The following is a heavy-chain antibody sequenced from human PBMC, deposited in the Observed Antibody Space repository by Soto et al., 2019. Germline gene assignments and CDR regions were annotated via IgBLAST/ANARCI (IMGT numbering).Heavy chain of an antibody. CDR2: VSYDGSIK. D-gene: IGHD6-19*01. V-gene: IGHV3-30*18. Sequence: PGGSLSLSCAASGFPFSVYGMHWVRQAPGKGLEWVALVSYDGSIKYYADSVKGRFAISRDNSKNTLYLQMNSLRVEDTAVYYCAKDGSHLAVAGTSPTSYFYGLAVWGQGTTVTVS. CDR3: AKDGSHLAVAGTSPTSYFYGLAV. CDR1: GFPFSVYG. J-gene: IGHJ6*02.